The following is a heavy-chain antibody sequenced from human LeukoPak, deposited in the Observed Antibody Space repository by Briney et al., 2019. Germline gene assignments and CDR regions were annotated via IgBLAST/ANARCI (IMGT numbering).Heavy chain of an antibody. CDR1: GGSFSGYY. CDR3: AKTSSGSFDY. Sequence: SETLSLTCAVYGGSFSGYYWSWIRQSPGKGLEWIGYIYYPGSTNYNPSLKSRVTISVDTSKNQFSLTLNSVTAADTAVYYCAKTSSGSFDYWGQGTLVTVSS. D-gene: IGHD1-26*01. J-gene: IGHJ4*02. CDR2: IYYPGST. V-gene: IGHV4-59*01.